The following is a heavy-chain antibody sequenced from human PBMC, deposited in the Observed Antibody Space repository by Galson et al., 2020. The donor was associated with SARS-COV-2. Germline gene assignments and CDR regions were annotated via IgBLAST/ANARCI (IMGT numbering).Heavy chain of an antibody. Sequence: GESLKISCAASGFTVSSNYMSWVRQAPGKGLEWVSVIYSGGSTYYADSVKGRFTISRDNSKNTLYLQMNSLRAEDTAVYYCARGPRATVTTHFDYWGQGTLVTVSS. J-gene: IGHJ4*02. CDR1: GFTVSSNY. CDR3: ARGPRATVTTHFDY. V-gene: IGHV3-53*01. D-gene: IGHD4-17*01. CDR2: IYSGGST.